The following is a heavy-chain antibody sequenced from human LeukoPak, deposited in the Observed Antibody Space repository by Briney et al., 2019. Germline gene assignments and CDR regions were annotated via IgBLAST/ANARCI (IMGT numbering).Heavy chain of an antibody. Sequence: GGSLRLSCAASGFTFSSYAMHWVRQAPGKGLEWVAVISYDGSNEYYADSVKGRFTISRDNSKNTLYLQMNSLRAEDTAVYYCARDRPSYYYDSSGGLDYWGQGTLVTVSS. CDR3: ARDRPSYYYDSSGGLDY. V-gene: IGHV3-30-3*01. D-gene: IGHD3-22*01. J-gene: IGHJ4*02. CDR2: ISYDGSNE. CDR1: GFTFSSYA.